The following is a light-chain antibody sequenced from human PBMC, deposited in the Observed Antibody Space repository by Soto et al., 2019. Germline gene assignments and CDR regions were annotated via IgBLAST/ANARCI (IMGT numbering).Light chain of an antibody. CDR3: KKDNFAPST. CDR2: AAS. J-gene: IGKJ1*01. V-gene: IGKV1-27*01. CDR1: QGISNY. Sequence: DIQMTQSPSSLSASVGDRVTITCRASQGISNYLAWYQQKPGKVPKLLIYAASTLQPGVPSRFSGSGSGTDFTLTNSSLQPEDVATNYCKKDNFAPSTFGQGSKVEIK.